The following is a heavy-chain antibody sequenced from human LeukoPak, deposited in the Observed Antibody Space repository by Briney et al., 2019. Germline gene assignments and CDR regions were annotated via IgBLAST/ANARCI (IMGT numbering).Heavy chain of an antibody. CDR3: ARAHYYGSGSYYTIEYFDY. CDR1: GFTFSSYS. Sequence: GGSLRLSCAASGFTFSSYSMNWVRQAPGKGLEWVSYISSSSSTIYYADSVKGRFTISRDNAKNSLYLQMNSLRAEDTAVYYCARAHYYGSGSYYTIEYFDYWGQGTLVTVSS. J-gene: IGHJ4*02. V-gene: IGHV3-48*04. D-gene: IGHD3-10*01. CDR2: ISSSSSTI.